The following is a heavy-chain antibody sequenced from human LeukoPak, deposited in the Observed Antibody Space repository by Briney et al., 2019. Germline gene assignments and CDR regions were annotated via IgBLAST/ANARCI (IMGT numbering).Heavy chain of an antibody. CDR1: GFTFSSYA. Sequence: LPGGSLRLSCAASGFTFSSYAMSWVRQAPGKGLEWVSAISGSGGSTCYADSVKGRFTISRDNSKNTLYLRMNSLRAEDTAVYYCASPGGGPWLPFAFDIWGQGTMVTVSS. J-gene: IGHJ3*02. CDR3: ASPGGGPWLPFAFDI. V-gene: IGHV3-23*01. D-gene: IGHD3-22*01. CDR2: ISGSGGST.